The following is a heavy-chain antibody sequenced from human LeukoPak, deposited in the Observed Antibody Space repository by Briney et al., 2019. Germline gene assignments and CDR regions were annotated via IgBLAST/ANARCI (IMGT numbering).Heavy chain of an antibody. V-gene: IGHV1-8*01. CDR3: ARVTAAGTWTFDI. D-gene: IGHD6-13*01. Sequence: GASVKVSCKASGDTFSINDINWLRQATGQGLEWMGGMNPNSSNTGYAQKFQGRVTITRNTSISTAYMELTDLRSEATAVYYCARVTAAGTWTFDIWGQGTTVTVSS. CDR2: MNPNSSNT. CDR1: GDTFSIND. J-gene: IGHJ3*02.